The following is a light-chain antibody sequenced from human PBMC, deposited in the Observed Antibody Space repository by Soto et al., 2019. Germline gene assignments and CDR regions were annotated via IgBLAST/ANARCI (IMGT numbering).Light chain of an antibody. CDR3: QQYASSPGT. J-gene: IGKJ1*01. Sequence: EIVLTQSPGTLSLSPGERATLSCRASQSVSSSYLAWYQQKPGQAPRLLIYDASNRATGIPARFSGSGSGTDFTLTIRSLEPEDFAVYYCQQYASSPGTFGQGTKVDIK. V-gene: IGKV3-20*01. CDR2: DAS. CDR1: QSVSSSY.